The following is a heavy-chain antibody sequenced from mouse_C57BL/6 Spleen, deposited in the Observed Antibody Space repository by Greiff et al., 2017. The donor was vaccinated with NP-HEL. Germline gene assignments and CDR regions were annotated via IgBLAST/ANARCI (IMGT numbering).Heavy chain of an antibody. Sequence: QVQLQQSGPGLVQPSQSLSITCTVSGFSLTSYGVHWVRQSPGKGLEWLGVIWSGGSTDYNAAFISRLSISKDNSKSQVFFKMNSLQADDKAIYYCARDRTGTGGPFAYWGQGTLVTVSA. J-gene: IGHJ3*01. CDR2: IWSGGST. V-gene: IGHV2-2*01. CDR1: GFSLTSYG. CDR3: ARDRTGTGGPFAY. D-gene: IGHD4-1*01.